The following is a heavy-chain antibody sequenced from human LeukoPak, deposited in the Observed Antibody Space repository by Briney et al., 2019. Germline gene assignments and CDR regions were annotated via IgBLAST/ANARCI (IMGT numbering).Heavy chain of an antibody. CDR3: ARFNSTYYYYDY. V-gene: IGHV4-28*06. CDR2: IDYGGST. D-gene: IGHD2/OR15-2a*01. Sequence: PSETLSLTCAVSGGSISNSNWWGWIRQPPGKGLEWIGYIDYGGSTNYNPSLKSRATVSVDTSRNQFSLKLSSVTALDTAVYYCARFNSTYYYYDYWGQGTLVTVSS. CDR1: GGSISNSNW. J-gene: IGHJ4*02.